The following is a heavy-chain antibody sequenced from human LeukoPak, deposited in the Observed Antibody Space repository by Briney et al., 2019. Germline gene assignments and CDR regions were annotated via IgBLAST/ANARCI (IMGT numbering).Heavy chain of an antibody. CDR1: GGSFSGYY. J-gene: IGHJ4*02. V-gene: IGHV4-34*01. CDR3: ARGVDSSDAYYFDY. D-gene: IGHD6-19*01. Sequence: SPSETLSLTCAVYGGSFSGYYWSWIRQPPGKGLEWIGEINHSGSTNYNPSLKSRVTISVDTSKNQFSLKLSSVTAADTAVYYCARGVDSSDAYYFDYWAREPWSPSPQ. CDR2: INHSGST.